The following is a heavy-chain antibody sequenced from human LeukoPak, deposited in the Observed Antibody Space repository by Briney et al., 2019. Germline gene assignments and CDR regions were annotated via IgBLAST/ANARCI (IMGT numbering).Heavy chain of an antibody. CDR3: ARSSHYDILTGYSEEDAFDI. Sequence: QPGRSLRLSCAASGFTFSSYGMHWVRQAPGKGLEWVAVIWYDGSNKYYADSVKGRFTISRDNSKNTLYLQMNSLRVEDTAVYYCARSSHYDILTGYSEEDAFDIWGQGTMVTVSS. J-gene: IGHJ3*02. CDR2: IWYDGSNK. CDR1: GFTFSSYG. D-gene: IGHD3-9*01. V-gene: IGHV3-33*01.